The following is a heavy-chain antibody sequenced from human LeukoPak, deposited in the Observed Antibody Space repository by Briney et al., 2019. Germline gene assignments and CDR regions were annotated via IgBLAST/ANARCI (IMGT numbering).Heavy chain of an antibody. V-gene: IGHV4-59*01. CDR2: IYYSGST. J-gene: IGHJ4*02. CDR3: ARGGDCSSTSCYGYFDY. CDR1: GGSFSGYY. D-gene: IGHD2-2*01. Sequence: SETLSLTCAVYGGSFSGYYWSWIRQPPGEGLEWIGTIYYSGSTNYNPSLKSRVTISVDTSKNQFSLKLSSVTAADTAVYYCARGGDCSSTSCYGYFDYWGQGTLVTVSS.